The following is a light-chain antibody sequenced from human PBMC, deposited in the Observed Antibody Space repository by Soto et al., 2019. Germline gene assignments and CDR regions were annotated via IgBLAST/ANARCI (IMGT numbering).Light chain of an antibody. CDR1: TGAVTSGHY. CDR2: STS. CDR3: LLYYGGAQV. J-gene: IGLJ3*02. Sequence: QAVVTQEPSLTVSPGGTVTLTCASSTGAVTSGHYPNWVQQEPGQAPRALIHSTSTKHSWTPARFSGSLLGGKAALTLSGAQPEDEAEYYCLLYYGGAQVFGGGTKVTVL. V-gene: IGLV7-43*01.